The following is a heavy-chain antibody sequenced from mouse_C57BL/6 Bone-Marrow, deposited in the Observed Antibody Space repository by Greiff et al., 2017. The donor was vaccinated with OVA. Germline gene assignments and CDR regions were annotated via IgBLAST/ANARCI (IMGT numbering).Heavy chain of an antibody. CDR1: GYTFTSYW. V-gene: IGHV1-53*01. Sequence: QVQLQQPGTELVKPGASVKLSCKASGYTFTSYWMHWVKQRPGQGLEWIGNINPSNGGTNYNEKFKSKATLTVDKSSTTAYMQLSNLTSEDSAVDYGARAQLRRGGYWYFDVWGTGTTVTVSS. J-gene: IGHJ1*03. CDR2: INPSNGGT. D-gene: IGHD2-4*01. CDR3: ARAQLRRGGYWYFDV.